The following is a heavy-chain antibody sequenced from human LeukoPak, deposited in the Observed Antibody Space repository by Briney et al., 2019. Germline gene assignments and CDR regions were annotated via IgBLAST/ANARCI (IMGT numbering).Heavy chain of an antibody. Sequence: PGGSLKLSLAASGFTVSSKYISWVRPGSGEGLGLGSVIYSGGSTHYAESVKGRFTISRDNSKNTVYLQMNSVRAEDTAVYYCARDYESSGSNGAFDIWGQGTMVTVSS. D-gene: IGHD6-19*01. J-gene: IGHJ3*02. V-gene: IGHV3-53*01. CDR3: ARDYESSGSNGAFDI. CDR2: IYSGGST. CDR1: GFTVSSKY.